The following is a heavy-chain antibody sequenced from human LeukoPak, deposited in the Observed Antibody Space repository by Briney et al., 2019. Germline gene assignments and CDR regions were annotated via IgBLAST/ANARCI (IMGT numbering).Heavy chain of an antibody. Sequence: GGSLRLSCAASGFTFSDYYRSWIRQAPGKGLEWVSYISSSGSTIYYADSVKGRFTISRDNAKNSLYLQMNSLRAEDTAVYYCAREGDIVVVPAAVAYFDYWGQGTLVTVSS. CDR1: GFTFSDYY. CDR3: AREGDIVVVPAAVAYFDY. CDR2: ISSSGSTI. J-gene: IGHJ4*02. V-gene: IGHV3-11*01. D-gene: IGHD2-2*01.